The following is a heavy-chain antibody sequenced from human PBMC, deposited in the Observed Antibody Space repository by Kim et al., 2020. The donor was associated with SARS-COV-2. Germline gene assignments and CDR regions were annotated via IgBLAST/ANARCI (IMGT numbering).Heavy chain of an antibody. J-gene: IGHJ6*02. D-gene: IGHD3-3*01. V-gene: IGHV3-33*01. CDR1: GFAMSSYG. CDR3: ARDYAGFFKGLDV. Sequence: GGSLRLSCAASGFAMSSYGMHWVRQAPGKGLEWVSLIWYDGGNKYYADSVMGRFTISRDNSKNTLYLEMNSLRAEDTAVYYCARDYAGFFKGLDVWDQGTTVTVSS. CDR2: IWYDGGNK.